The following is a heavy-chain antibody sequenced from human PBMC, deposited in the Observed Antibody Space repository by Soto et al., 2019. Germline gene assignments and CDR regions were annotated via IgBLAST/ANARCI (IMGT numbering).Heavy chain of an antibody. CDR3: AKDHRYRNFDY. V-gene: IGHV3-30*18. J-gene: IGHJ4*02. Sequence: PGGSLRLSCAASGFTFSSYGMHWVRQAPGKGLEWVAVISYDGSNKYYADSVKGRFTISRDNSKNTLYLQMNSLRAEDTAVYYCAKDHRYRNFDYWGQGTLVTVSS. CDR1: GFTFSSYG. D-gene: IGHD1-1*01. CDR2: ISYDGSNK.